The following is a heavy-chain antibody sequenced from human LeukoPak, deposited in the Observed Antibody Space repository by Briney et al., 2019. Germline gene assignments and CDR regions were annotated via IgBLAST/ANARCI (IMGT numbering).Heavy chain of an antibody. J-gene: IGHJ3*02. V-gene: IGHV3-23*01. CDR3: AKIRLAIFGVVIGAFDI. CDR1: GFTFSSYA. CDR2: ISGSGGST. Sequence: GGFLRLSCAASGFTFSSYAMSWVRQAPGKGLEWVSAISGSGGSTYYADSVKGRITISRDNSKNTLYLQMNSLRAEDTAVYYCAKIRLAIFGVVIGAFDIWGQGTMVTVSS. D-gene: IGHD3-3*01.